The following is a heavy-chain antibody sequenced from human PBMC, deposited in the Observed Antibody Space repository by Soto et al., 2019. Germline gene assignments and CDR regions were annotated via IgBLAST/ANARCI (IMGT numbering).Heavy chain of an antibody. J-gene: IGHJ3*02. CDR2: IKQDGSQK. Sequence: GGSLRLSCAASGFSFSSYLMNWVRQAPGKGLEWVANIKQDGSQKYYVDSVKGRFTISRDNAKNSLYLQVNSLRAEDTATYYCARSNYDFWSGGSLDIWGQGTMVTVSS. D-gene: IGHD3-3*01. V-gene: IGHV3-7*03. CDR1: GFSFSSYL. CDR3: ARSNYDFWSGGSLDI.